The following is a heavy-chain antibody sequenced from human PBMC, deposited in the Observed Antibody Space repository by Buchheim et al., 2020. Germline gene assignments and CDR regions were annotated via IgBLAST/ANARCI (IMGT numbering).Heavy chain of an antibody. Sequence: QVQLQESGPGLVKPSETLSLTCTVSGGSISSYYWSWIRQPPGKGLEWIGYIYYSGSTNYNPSLKSRVTISVETTKNPFYLKLSSVTAADTAVYYCARGDGFGYCSGGSCYSEGDYYFDYWGQGTL. J-gene: IGHJ4*02. V-gene: IGHV4-59*01. CDR2: IYYSGST. CDR1: GGSISSYY. D-gene: IGHD2-15*01. CDR3: ARGDGFGYCSGGSCYSEGDYYFDY.